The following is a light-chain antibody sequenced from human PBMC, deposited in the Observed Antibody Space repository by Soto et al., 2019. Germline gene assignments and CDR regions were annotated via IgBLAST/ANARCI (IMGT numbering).Light chain of an antibody. CDR3: QSYDSRLTAYV. Sequence: QSVLTQPPSVSGAPGQRVTISCTGSSSSIGAGYDVHWYHQLPGAAPKLLVSGNNNRPSGVPDRFSASKSGTSASLAITGLPTEDEAQYYCQSYDSRLTAYVFGTGPKATVL. V-gene: IGLV1-40*01. CDR1: SSSIGAGYD. J-gene: IGLJ1*01. CDR2: GNN.